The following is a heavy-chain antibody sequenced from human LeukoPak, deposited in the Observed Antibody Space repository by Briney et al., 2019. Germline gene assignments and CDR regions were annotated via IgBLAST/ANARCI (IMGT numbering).Heavy chain of an antibody. CDR3: ARWGYCSGGSCYNWFDP. CDR1: GGSISSYY. D-gene: IGHD2-15*01. J-gene: IGHJ5*02. CDR2: IYTSGST. V-gene: IGHV4-4*07. Sequence: PSETLSLTCTVSGGSISSYYWSWIRQPAGKGLEWIGRIYTSGSTNYNPSLKSRVTMSVDTSKNQFSLKLSSVTAADTAVYYYARWGYCSGGSCYNWFDPWGQGTLVTVSS.